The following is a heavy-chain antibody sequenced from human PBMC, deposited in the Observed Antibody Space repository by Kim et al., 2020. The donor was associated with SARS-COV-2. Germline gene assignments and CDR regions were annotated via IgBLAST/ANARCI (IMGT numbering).Heavy chain of an antibody. D-gene: IGHD4-4*01. CDR3: VKDHTIGTVAFDY. J-gene: IGHJ4*02. V-gene: IGHV3-64D*06. CDR1: GFTFSSYA. Sequence: GGSLRLSCSASGFTFSSYAMHWVRQAPGKGLEYVSAISSNGGSTYYADSVKGRFTISRDNSKNTLYLQMSSLRAEDTAVYYCVKDHTIGTVAFDYWGQGTLVTVSS. CDR2: ISSNGGST.